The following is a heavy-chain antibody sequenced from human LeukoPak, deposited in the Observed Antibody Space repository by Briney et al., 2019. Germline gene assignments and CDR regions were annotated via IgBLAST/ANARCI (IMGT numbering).Heavy chain of an antibody. V-gene: IGHV4-61*01. CDR2: IYYSGST. D-gene: IGHD3-22*01. J-gene: IGHJ5*02. CDR3: ARAGAYYYDSSGYSP. Sequence: SETLSLTCTVSGGSISSSSYYWSWIRQPPGKGLEWIGYIYYSGSTNYNPSLKSRVTISVDTSKNQFSLKLSSVTAADTAVYYCARAGAYYYDSSGYSPWGQGTLVTVSS. CDR1: GGSISSSSYY.